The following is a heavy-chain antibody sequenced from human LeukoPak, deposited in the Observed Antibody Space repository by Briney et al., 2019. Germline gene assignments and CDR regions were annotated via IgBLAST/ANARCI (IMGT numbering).Heavy chain of an antibody. CDR3: ARASTTVPNLLDN. Sequence: GSLRLSCEASGFTFSDSAMSWVRQAPGKGLLWVSRINGDGSSTNYADSVKGRFTISRDNAKNTLYLQMNSLRAEDTAVYYCARASTTVPNLLDNWGQGTLVTVSS. V-gene: IGHV3-74*01. D-gene: IGHD4-17*01. CDR2: INGDGSST. CDR1: GFTFSDSA. J-gene: IGHJ4*02.